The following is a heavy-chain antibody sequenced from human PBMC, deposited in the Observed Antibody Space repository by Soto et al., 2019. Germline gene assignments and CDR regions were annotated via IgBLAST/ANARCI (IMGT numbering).Heavy chain of an antibody. D-gene: IGHD1-26*01. J-gene: IGHJ4*02. Sequence: QVPMVQSGAEMKKPGASVRVSCKTSEYTFTDYYIHWVRQAPGQGLEWMGWINPNSGGTDYGQKFQGRVTMTRDTSIGTAHMELRSLRSDDTAVYYCAREKIVGANPFDYWGQGTLVTVSS. CDR3: AREKIVGANPFDY. CDR1: EYTFTDYY. V-gene: IGHV1-2*02. CDR2: INPNSGGT.